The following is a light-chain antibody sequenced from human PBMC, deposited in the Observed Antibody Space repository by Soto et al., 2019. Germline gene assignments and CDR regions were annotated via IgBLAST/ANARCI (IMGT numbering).Light chain of an antibody. Sequence: EIVLTQSTGTLSLSPGERATLSCRASQSVSSNLAWYQQKPGQAPRLLIYGASTRATGIPARFSGSGSGIEFTLTISSLQSEDFAVYYCQQYNNWPPITFGQGTRLEI. CDR2: GAS. J-gene: IGKJ5*01. CDR3: QQYNNWPPIT. V-gene: IGKV3-15*01. CDR1: QSVSSN.